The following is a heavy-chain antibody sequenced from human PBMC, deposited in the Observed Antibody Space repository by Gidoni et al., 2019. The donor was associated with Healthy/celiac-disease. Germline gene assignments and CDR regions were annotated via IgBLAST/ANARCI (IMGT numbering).Heavy chain of an antibody. CDR3: ARELITMVQGAPSPASYYYGMDV. V-gene: IGHV3-33*01. Sequence: QVQLVESGGGVVQPGRSLRLSCAASGFPFSSYGMHWVRQAPGKGLEWVAVIWYDGSNKYYADSVKGRFTISRDNSKNTLYLQMNSLRAEDTAVYYCARELITMVQGAPSPASYYYGMDVWGQGTTVTVSS. CDR2: IWYDGSNK. J-gene: IGHJ6*02. CDR1: GFPFSSYG. D-gene: IGHD3-10*01.